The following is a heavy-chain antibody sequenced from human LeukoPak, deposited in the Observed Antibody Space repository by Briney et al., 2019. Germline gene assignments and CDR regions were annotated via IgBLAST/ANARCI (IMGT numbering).Heavy chain of an antibody. Sequence: GGSLRLSCAASGFTFSSYWMHWVRQAPGKGVVWVSRINSDGSSTSYADSVKSRFTISRDNAKNTLYLQMSTLRAHDTAVYYCAREAYGDYVFDYWGQGTLVTVSS. CDR2: INSDGSST. D-gene: IGHD4-17*01. CDR1: GFTFSSYW. V-gene: IGHV3-74*01. CDR3: AREAYGDYVFDY. J-gene: IGHJ4*02.